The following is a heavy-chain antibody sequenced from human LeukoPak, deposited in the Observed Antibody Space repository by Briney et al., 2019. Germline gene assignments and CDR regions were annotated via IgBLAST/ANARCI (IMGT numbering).Heavy chain of an antibody. CDR1: GFTFSSYA. CDR2: ISGSGGST. V-gene: IGHV3-23*01. Sequence: GGSLRLSCAASGFTFSSYAMSWVRQAPGKGLEWVSAISGSGGSTYYADSVKGRFTISRDNSKNTLYLQMNSLRAEDTAVYYCAKEREVTIFGVVIYNRFDYWGQGTLVTVSS. CDR3: AKEREVTIFGVVIYNRFDY. D-gene: IGHD3-3*01. J-gene: IGHJ4*02.